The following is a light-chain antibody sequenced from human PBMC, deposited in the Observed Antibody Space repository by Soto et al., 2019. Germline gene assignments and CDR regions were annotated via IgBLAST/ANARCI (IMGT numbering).Light chain of an antibody. CDR3: QQYYSTPRT. CDR1: QSVLYNSNNKNY. V-gene: IGKV4-1*01. Sequence: DIVMTQSPDSLAVSLGERATINCKSSQSVLYNSNNKNYLVWYQQKPGQPPKLLIYWASTRESGVPDRFSGSGSGTDFTLTISSLQAEDVAVYYCQQYYSTPRTLGQGTKVDIK. J-gene: IGKJ1*01. CDR2: WAS.